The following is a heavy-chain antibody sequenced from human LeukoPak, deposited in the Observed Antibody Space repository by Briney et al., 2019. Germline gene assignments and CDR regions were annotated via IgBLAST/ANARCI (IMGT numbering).Heavy chain of an antibody. J-gene: IGHJ4*02. CDR2: ISYDGSNK. Sequence: GGSLRLSCAASGFTFSSYAMHWVRQAPGKGLEWVAVISYDGSNKYYADSVKGRFTISRDNSKNTLYLQMNSLRAEDTAVYYCARETADYDSSGYPGGGFDYWGQGTLVTVSS. CDR3: ARETADYDSSGYPGGGFDY. V-gene: IGHV3-30-3*01. CDR1: GFTFSSYA. D-gene: IGHD3-22*01.